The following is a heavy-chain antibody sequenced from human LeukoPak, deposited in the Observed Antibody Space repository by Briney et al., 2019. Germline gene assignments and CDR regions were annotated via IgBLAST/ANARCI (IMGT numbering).Heavy chain of an antibody. D-gene: IGHD3-10*01. J-gene: IGHJ4*02. CDR2: INTYGTSA. CDR3: AKGGPHYGSGSYYAFDY. V-gene: IGHV3-74*01. CDR1: GFTFSSYW. Sequence: GGSLRLSCEVSGFTFSSYWMNWVRQVPGKGLAWVSHINTYGTSAIYADSVKGRFTISRDNSKNTLYLQMNSLRAEDTAVYYCAKGGPHYGSGSYYAFDYWGQGTLVTVSS.